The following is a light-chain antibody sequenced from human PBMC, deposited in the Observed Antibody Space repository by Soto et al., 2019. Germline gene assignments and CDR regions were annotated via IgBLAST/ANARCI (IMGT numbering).Light chain of an antibody. CDR1: QTISSW. J-gene: IGKJ1*01. V-gene: IGKV1-5*03. CDR3: QHYNSYSEA. CDR2: KAS. Sequence: DIQMTQSPSTLSGSVGDRVTITCRASQTISSWLAWDQQKPGKAPKLLIYKASTLKSGVPSRFSGSGSGTEFTLTISSLQPDDFATYYCQHYNSYSEAFGKGTKVELK.